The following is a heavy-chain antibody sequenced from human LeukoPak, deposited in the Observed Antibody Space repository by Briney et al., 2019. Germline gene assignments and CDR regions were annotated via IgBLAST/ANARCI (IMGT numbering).Heavy chain of an antibody. CDR2: INTNTGNP. D-gene: IGHD3-3*02. CDR1: GYTFTSYG. J-gene: IGHJ4*02. V-gene: IGHV7-4-1*02. CDR3: VPSNTYYFDS. Sequence: GASVKVSCKASGYTFTSYGMNWVRQAPGQGLEWMGWINTNTGNPTYDQGFTGRFVFSFDTSVRTAYLHISNLEAEDTAVYYCVPSNTYYFDSWGQGTLVTVSS.